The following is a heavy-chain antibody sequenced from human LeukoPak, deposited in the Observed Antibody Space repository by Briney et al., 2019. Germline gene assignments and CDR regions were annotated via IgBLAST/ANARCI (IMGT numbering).Heavy chain of an antibody. CDR2: IYYSGYT. J-gene: IGHJ6*03. CDR3: ARGSSSWLPYYMDV. CDR1: GYSISSGYF. V-gene: IGHV4-38-2*02. D-gene: IGHD6-13*01. Sequence: SETLSLTCTVSGYSISSGYFWGWIRQPPGKGLEWIGHIYYSGYTSYNPSLKSRVTISIDTSKNQFSLKLSSVTAADTAVYYCARGSSSWLPYYMDVWGKGTTVTVSS.